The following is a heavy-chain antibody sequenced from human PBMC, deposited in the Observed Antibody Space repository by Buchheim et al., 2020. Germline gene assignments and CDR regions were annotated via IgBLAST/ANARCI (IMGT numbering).Heavy chain of an antibody. CDR2: IYHSGTT. D-gene: IGHD3-22*01. CDR3: ARGELGSSGYYFDS. Sequence: QVQLQESGPGLVKPSGTLSLTCAVSGDSIISTNWWNWFRQPPGKGLEWLGEIYHSGTTYYNPSLRSRVTLSVDKSKNPFSLILNSVTAADTAVYYCARGELGSSGYYFDSWGQGTL. J-gene: IGHJ4*02. CDR1: GDSIISTNW. V-gene: IGHV4-4*02.